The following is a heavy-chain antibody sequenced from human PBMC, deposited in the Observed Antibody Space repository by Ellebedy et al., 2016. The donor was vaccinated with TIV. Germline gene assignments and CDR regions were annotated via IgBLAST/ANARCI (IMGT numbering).Heavy chain of an antibody. D-gene: IGHD2-2*02. CDR2: MSISDTYT. V-gene: IGHV3-11*06. J-gene: IGHJ4*02. CDR1: GFTFNDYY. Sequence: GGSLRLSXAASGFTFNDYYMSWIRQAPGKGLEWVSYMSISDTYTNYADSVKGRFTISRDNAKNSLYLQMNSLRAEDTAVYYCARVGRDCTITTCYKYCFDYWGQGTLVTVSS. CDR3: ARVGRDCTITTCYKYCFDY.